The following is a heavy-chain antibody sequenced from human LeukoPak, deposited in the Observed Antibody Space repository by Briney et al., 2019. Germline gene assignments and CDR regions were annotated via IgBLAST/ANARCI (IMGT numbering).Heavy chain of an antibody. V-gene: IGHV3-64*01. J-gene: IGHJ5*02. CDR3: ARATVTTLRGNWFDP. CDR1: GFTFSSYA. D-gene: IGHD4-11*01. Sequence: GGSLRLSCAASGFTFSSYAMHWVRQAPGKGLEYVSAISSNGGSTYYANSVKGRFTISRDNSKNTLYLQMGSLRAEDMAVYYCARATVTTLRGNWFDPWGQGTLVTVPS. CDR2: ISSNGGST.